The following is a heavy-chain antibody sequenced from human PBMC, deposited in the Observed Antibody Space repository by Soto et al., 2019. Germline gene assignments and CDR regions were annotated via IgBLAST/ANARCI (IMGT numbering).Heavy chain of an antibody. J-gene: IGHJ3*02. D-gene: IGHD2-15*01. Sequence: GGSLRPSCAASGFTFSSYSMNWVRQAPGKGLEWVSSISSSSSYIYYADSVKGRFTISRHNAKNSLYLQRNSLRTEDTAVNYCAREGYCSVGSCDRAFDIWGQGTMVTVSS. CDR3: AREGYCSVGSCDRAFDI. CDR1: GFTFSSYS. CDR2: ISSSSSYI. V-gene: IGHV3-21*01.